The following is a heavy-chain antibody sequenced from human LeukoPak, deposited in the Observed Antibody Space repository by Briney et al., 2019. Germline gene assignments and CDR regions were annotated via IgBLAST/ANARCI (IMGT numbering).Heavy chain of an antibody. CDR2: IKQDGSKR. CDR3: TRVGYIDEGIDY. J-gene: IGHJ4*02. Sequence: GGSLRLSCVASGFPFSSYWMTWVRQAPGKGLEWVANIKQDGSKRSYVDSVKGRFTISRDNAKNSLYLQMNSLRAEDTAIYYCTRVGYIDEGIDYWGQGTLVTVFS. V-gene: IGHV3-7*04. D-gene: IGHD5-24*01. CDR1: GFPFSSYW.